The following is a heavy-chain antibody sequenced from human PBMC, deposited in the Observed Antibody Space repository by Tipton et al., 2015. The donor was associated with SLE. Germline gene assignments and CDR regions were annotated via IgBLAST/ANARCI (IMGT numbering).Heavy chain of an antibody. CDR2: ISSSSSYI. CDR1: GFTFSSYS. D-gene: IGHD3-22*01. V-gene: IGHV3-21*01. J-gene: IGHJ3*02. Sequence: SLRLSCAASGFTFSSYSMNWVRQAPGKGLEWVSSISSSSSYIYYADSVKGRFTISRDNAKNSLYLQMNSLRAEDTAVYYCAREGYYDSSGGGPEGDAFDIWGQGTMVTVSS. CDR3: AREGYYDSSGGGPEGDAFDI.